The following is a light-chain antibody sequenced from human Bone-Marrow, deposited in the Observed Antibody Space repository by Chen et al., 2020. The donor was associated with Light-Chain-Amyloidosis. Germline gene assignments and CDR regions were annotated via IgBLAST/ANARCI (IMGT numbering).Light chain of an antibody. CDR2: GAS. CDR1: QSVDSSY. J-gene: IGKJ1*01. Sequence: VLTQSPGTVSLSPGERVTLSCRASQSVDSSYLAWYQQRPGQAPRLLIYGASSRTTGIPGRFSGSGSGTDFTLTISRLEPEDFAVYDCQQYGSSPQTFGQGTKVEIK. V-gene: IGKV3-20*01. CDR3: QQYGSSPQT.